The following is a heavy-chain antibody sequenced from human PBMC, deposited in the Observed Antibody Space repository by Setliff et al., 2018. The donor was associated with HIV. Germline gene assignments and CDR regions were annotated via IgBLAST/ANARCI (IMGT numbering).Heavy chain of an antibody. CDR1: GGSISSSSYY. CDR3: ARVPWGGRGEYYYYYMDV. CDR2: INHSGST. Sequence: PSETLSLTCTVSGGSISSSSYYWGWIRQPPGKGLEWIGEINHSGSTNYNPSLQSRVTISVDTSKNQFSLKLSSVTAADTAVYYCARVPWGGRGEYYYYYMDVWGKGTTVTVSS. J-gene: IGHJ6*03. V-gene: IGHV4-39*07. D-gene: IGHD3-16*01.